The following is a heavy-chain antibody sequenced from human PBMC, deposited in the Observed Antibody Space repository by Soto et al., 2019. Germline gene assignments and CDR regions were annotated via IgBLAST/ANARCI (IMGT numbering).Heavy chain of an antibody. V-gene: IGHV4-34*01. CDR2: INHSGST. CDR3: ARGALDGSYYDY. CDR1: GGSFSGYY. J-gene: IGHJ4*02. Sequence: SETLSLTCAVYGGSFSGYYWSWIRQPPGKGLEWIGEINHSGSTNYNPSLKSRVTISVDTSKNQFSLKLSSVTAADTAVYYCARGALDGSYYDYWGQGTLVTVS. D-gene: IGHD1-26*01.